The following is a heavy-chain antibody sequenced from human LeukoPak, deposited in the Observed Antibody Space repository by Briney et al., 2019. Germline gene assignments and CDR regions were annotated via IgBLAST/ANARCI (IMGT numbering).Heavy chain of an antibody. CDR1: GFTFSSCS. D-gene: IGHD3-16*01. J-gene: IGHJ4*02. CDR2: IHYSSSSS. V-gene: IGHV3-48*01. Sequence: GGSLRLSCAASGFTFSSCSMNWVRQAPGKGLEWVSYIHYSSSSSFYADSVKGRFTSSRDNAKNSLYLQMNSLRAEDTAVYYCVRDFWGFGRGLTEDFWGQGTLVTVSS. CDR3: VRDFWGFGRGLTEDF.